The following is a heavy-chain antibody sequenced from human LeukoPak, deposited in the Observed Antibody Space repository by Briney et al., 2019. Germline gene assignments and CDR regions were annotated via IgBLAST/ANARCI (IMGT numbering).Heavy chain of an antibody. V-gene: IGHV3-30-3*02. Sequence: PGGSLRLSCAASGFTFSDFAMHWVRQAPGKGLEWVAVISYDGDNEYYADSVKGQFTISRDNSKDRLYLQMNSLRPEDTAMYYCAKILLMTTVTPGEVFDIWGQGTMVTVSS. D-gene: IGHD4-17*01. CDR1: GFTFSDFA. CDR3: AKILLMTTVTPGEVFDI. J-gene: IGHJ3*02. CDR2: ISYDGDNE.